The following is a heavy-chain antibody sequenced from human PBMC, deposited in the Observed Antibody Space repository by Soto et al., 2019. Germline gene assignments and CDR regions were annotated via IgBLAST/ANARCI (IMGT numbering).Heavy chain of an antibody. CDR2: IYSGGST. CDR1: GFTVSSNY. CDR3: ARDRREYCGYGPWYYMDV. V-gene: IGHV3-53*01. Sequence: PGGSLRLSFAAFGFTVSSNYMSWVRQAPGKGLEWVSVIYSGGSTYYADSVKGRFTISRDNSKNTLYLQMNSLRAEDTAVYYCARDRREYCGYGPWYYMDVWGKGTTVTVSS. J-gene: IGHJ6*03. D-gene: IGHD5-12*01.